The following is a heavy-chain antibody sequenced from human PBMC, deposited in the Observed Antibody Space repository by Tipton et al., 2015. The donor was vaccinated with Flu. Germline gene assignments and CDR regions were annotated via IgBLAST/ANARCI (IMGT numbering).Heavy chain of an antibody. CDR2: IYPADSNT. Sequence: MQLVQSGAEVKKPGESLKISCKGSGYGFTSYWIGWVRQMPGKGLEWMGVIYPADSNTRYSPSFQGQVTISADKSITTAYLQWSGLKVSDTAMFYCARASRPSSFDIWSQGTMVTVSS. CDR1: GYGFTSYW. CDR3: ARASRPSSFDI. J-gene: IGHJ3*02. V-gene: IGHV5-51*01.